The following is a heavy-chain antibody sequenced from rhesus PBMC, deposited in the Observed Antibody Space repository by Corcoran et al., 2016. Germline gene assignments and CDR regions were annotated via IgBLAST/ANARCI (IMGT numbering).Heavy chain of an antibody. CDR1: GVSISSSY. Sequence: QLQLQESGPGLVKPSETLSVTCAVSGVSISSSYWSWIRQAPGKGLEWIGYIYGSGSSTNSNPSLKSRVTLSVDTSKNQLSLKLSSVTTADTAVYYCAREGGFWGQGALVTVSS. CDR2: IYGSGSST. CDR3: AREGGF. J-gene: IGHJ1*01. V-gene: IGHV4-169*02. D-gene: IGHD1-44*02.